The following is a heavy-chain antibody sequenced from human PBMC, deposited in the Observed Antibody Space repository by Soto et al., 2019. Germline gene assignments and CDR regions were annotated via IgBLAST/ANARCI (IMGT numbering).Heavy chain of an antibody. CDR1: GGTFSSYA. Sequence: QVQLVQSGAEVKKPGSSVKVSCKASGGTFSSYAISWVRQAPGQGLEWMGGIIPIFGTANYAQKFQGRVTITADESTSTAYMELSSLRSEETAVYYCARPDYYDSSGYYYSRSAFDIWGQGTMVTVSS. CDR3: ARPDYYDSSGYYYSRSAFDI. V-gene: IGHV1-69*01. J-gene: IGHJ3*02. D-gene: IGHD3-22*01. CDR2: IIPIFGTA.